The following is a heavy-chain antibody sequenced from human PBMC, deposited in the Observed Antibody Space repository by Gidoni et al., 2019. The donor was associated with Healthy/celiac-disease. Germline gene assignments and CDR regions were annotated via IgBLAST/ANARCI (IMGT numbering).Heavy chain of an antibody. D-gene: IGHD6-19*01. V-gene: IGHV4-34*01. CDR3: ASFLPMAGTRSWFDP. Sequence: QVQLQQWGAGLLKPSETLSLTCAVYGGSFSGYYWSWIRQPPGTGLEWLGEINHSGSTNYNPSLKSRVTISVDTSKNQFALKLSSVTAADTAVYYCASFLPMAGTRSWFDPWGQGTLVTVSS. J-gene: IGHJ5*02. CDR2: INHSGST. CDR1: GGSFSGYY.